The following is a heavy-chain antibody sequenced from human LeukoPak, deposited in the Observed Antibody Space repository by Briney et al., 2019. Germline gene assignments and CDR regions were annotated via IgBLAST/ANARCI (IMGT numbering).Heavy chain of an antibody. CDR1: GDSLTKYY. D-gene: IGHD5-24*01. CDR2: IYPSGSA. J-gene: IGHJ4*02. V-gene: IGHV4-4*08. CDR3: ASAMPTMYFDY. Sequence: PSETLSLTCTVSGDSLTKYYWTWIRQPPGKGLEWIGYIYPSGSANYNPSLKSRVTISIGTSKNQFSLNLSSVTAADTAVYYCASAMPTMYFDYWGQGNLVTVSS.